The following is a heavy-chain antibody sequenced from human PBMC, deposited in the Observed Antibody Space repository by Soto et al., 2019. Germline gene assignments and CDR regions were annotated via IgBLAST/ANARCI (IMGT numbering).Heavy chain of an antibody. CDR3: ARPFNWNSSFRRPSDAFDI. CDR2: INHSGST. Sequence: QVQLQQWGAGLLKPSETLSLTCAVYGGSFSGYYWSWIRQPPGKGLEWIGEINHSGSTNYNPSLKSRVTISVDTSKNQFSLKLSSVTAADTAVYYCARPFNWNSSFRRPSDAFDIWGQGTMVTVSS. J-gene: IGHJ3*02. D-gene: IGHD1-7*01. CDR1: GGSFSGYY. V-gene: IGHV4-34*01.